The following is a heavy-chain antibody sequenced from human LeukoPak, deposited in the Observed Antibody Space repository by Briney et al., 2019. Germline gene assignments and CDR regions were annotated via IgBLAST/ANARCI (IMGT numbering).Heavy chain of an antibody. Sequence: SQTLSLTCAVSGGSISSGGYYWSWIRQHPGKGLEWIGYIYYSGSTYYNPSLKSRVTISVDTSKNQFSLKLSSVTAADTAVYYCARVLYSSSSGDYWGQGTLVTVSS. CDR3: ARVLYSSSSGDY. D-gene: IGHD6-6*01. CDR2: IYYSGST. CDR1: GGSISSGGYY. V-gene: IGHV4-31*11. J-gene: IGHJ4*02.